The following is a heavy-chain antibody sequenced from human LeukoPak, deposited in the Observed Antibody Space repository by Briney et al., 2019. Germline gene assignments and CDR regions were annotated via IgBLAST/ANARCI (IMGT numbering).Heavy chain of an antibody. J-gene: IGHJ2*01. Sequence: GASVKVSCKASGYTFTSYGISWVRQAPGQGLEWMGWISAYNGNTNYAQKLQGRVTMTKDTSTSTAYMELRSLRSDETAMYYCARDRAGCGVTQSCYFDLWGRGTLVTVSS. CDR3: ARDRAGCGVTQSCYFDL. CDR1: GYTFTSYG. D-gene: IGHD2-21*02. CDR2: ISAYNGNT. V-gene: IGHV1-18*01.